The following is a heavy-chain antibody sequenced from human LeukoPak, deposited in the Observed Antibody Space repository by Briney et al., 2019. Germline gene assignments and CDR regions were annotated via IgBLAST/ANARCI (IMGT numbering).Heavy chain of an antibody. D-gene: IGHD2-2*01. CDR2: IKKDGIEK. CDR3: ARGRYSSRSGGYYFDI. CDR1: GFTLSSDW. V-gene: IGHV3-7*01. Sequence: HPGGSLGLSCVVSGFTLSSDWMSWVRQAPGKGLEWVANIKKDGIEKYYVESVKGRFTISRDNAKNSLYLQMNSLRAEDTAVYYCARGRYSSRSGGYYFDIWGQGTLVTVSS. J-gene: IGHJ4*02.